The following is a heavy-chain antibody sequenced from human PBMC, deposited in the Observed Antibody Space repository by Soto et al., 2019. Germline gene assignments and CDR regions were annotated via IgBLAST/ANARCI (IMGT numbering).Heavy chain of an antibody. CDR1: GFTFISYA. D-gene: IGHD4-17*01. CDR2: ISGSGGST. J-gene: IGHJ1*01. Sequence: EVQLLESGGGLVQPGGSLRLSCAASGFTFISYAMSWFRQAPGKGLEWVSAISGSGGSTYYADSVKGRFTISRDNSKNTLYLQMNSLRAEDTAVYYCAKGHYGDSGWEYFQHCGQGTLVTVSS. V-gene: IGHV3-23*01. CDR3: AKGHYGDSGWEYFQH.